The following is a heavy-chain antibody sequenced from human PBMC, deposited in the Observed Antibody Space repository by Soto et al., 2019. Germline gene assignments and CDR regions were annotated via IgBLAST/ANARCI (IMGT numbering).Heavy chain of an antibody. J-gene: IGHJ4*02. CDR1: GFTFSSYA. V-gene: IGHV3-48*02. Sequence: PGGSLRLSCAASGFTFSSYAMHWVRRAPGKGLEWISYISGNGEVIQYAASARGRFTISRDNAENSVYLEMESLRDEDTALYYCARDVDADFRTDFDYWGRGALVTVS. D-gene: IGHD4-17*01. CDR3: ARDVDADFRTDFDY. CDR2: ISGNGEVI.